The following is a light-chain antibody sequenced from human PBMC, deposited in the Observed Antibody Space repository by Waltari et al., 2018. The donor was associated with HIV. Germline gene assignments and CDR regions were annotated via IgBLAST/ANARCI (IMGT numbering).Light chain of an antibody. V-gene: IGLV2-14*01. J-gene: IGLJ3*02. CDR3: TSYISSSSPV. CDR1: NNAVDDYNY. CDR2: EGN. Sequence: QSALTQPASVSGSPGQSITISCTGTNNAVDDYNYVSWYQHHPGKAPKVMIYEGNNRPSGVSNRFSGSKSGNTASLTISGLQAEDEADYFCTSYISSSSPVFGGWTKLTVL.